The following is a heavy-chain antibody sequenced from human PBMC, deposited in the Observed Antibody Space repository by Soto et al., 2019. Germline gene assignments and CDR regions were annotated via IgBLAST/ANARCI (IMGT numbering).Heavy chain of an antibody. CDR3: ARAAIHGSSWYFWFDP. V-gene: IGHV1-69*01. J-gene: IGHJ5*02. CDR2: IIPLFGTT. CDR1: GGTFSRHA. Sequence: QVQLVQSGSEVKMPGSSVKVSCKTSGGTFSRHAINWVRQAPGQGLEWMGGIIPLFGTTNYAQKFKGRVTISADESTSTAYMELSSLTSEYAAVYYGARAAIHGSSWYFWFDPWVQGTLVTVSS. D-gene: IGHD6-13*01.